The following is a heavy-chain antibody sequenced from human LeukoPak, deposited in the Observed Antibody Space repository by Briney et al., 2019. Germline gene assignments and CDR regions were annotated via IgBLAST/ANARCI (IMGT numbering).Heavy chain of an antibody. V-gene: IGHV3-48*02. Sequence: PGGSLRLSCAASGFTFSTYNMDWVREAPGKGLEWISYISTSSATIYYADSVKGRFTISRDNAKNSLYLQMNSLRDEDTAVYYCARAGVGAIYYFDYWGQGTLVTVSS. CDR1: GFTFSTYN. J-gene: IGHJ4*02. D-gene: IGHD1-26*01. CDR2: ISTSSATI. CDR3: ARAGVGAIYYFDY.